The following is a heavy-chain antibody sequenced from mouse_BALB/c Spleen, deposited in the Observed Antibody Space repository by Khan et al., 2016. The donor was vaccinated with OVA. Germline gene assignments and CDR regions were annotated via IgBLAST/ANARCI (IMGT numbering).Heavy chain of an antibody. CDR2: INPSSGHT. CDR1: GYTFSNYW. CDR3: ARDIIDY. Sequence: VQLQQSGAELAKPGASVKMSCKASGYTFSNYWIHWVKQRPGQGLEWIGYINPSSGHTYYNQTFNDKATLTTDKSSSTAYMQLSSLTSEDSTVYYYARDIIDYWGQGTTLTVSS. D-gene: IGHD1-3*01. J-gene: IGHJ2*01. V-gene: IGHV1-7*01.